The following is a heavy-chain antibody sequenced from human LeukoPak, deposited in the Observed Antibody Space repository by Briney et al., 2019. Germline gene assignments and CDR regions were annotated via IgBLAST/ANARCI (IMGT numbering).Heavy chain of an antibody. CDR2: IYYSGGT. CDR3: ASSSTDGRDYYYYGMDV. D-gene: IGHD2-2*01. CDR1: GGSISSSSYY. V-gene: IGHV4-39*01. Sequence: SETLSLTCTVSGGSISSSSYYWGWIRQPPGKGLEWIGSIYYSGGTYYNPSLKSRVTISVDTSKNQFSLKLSSVTAADTAVYYCASSSTDGRDYYYYGMDVWGKGTTVTVSS. J-gene: IGHJ6*04.